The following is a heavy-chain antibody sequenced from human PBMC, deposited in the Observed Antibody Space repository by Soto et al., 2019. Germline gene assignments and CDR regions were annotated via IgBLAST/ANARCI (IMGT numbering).Heavy chain of an antibody. Sequence: SETLSLTCTVSGGSISSGGYYWSWIRQHPGKGLEWIGYIYYSGSTYYNPSLKSRVTISVDTSKNQFSLKLSSVTAADTAVYYCARVNGIAAARLSPTNFADAFDIWGQGTMVTVSS. CDR2: IYYSGST. CDR1: GGSISSGGYY. CDR3: ARVNGIAAARLSPTNFADAFDI. J-gene: IGHJ3*02. D-gene: IGHD6-13*01. V-gene: IGHV4-31*03.